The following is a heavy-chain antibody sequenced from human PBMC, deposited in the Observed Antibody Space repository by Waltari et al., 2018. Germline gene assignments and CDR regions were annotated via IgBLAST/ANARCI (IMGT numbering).Heavy chain of an antibody. D-gene: IGHD3-3*01. Sequence: QVQLQESGPGLVKPSQTLSLTCTVSGGSISRGGYYWSWIPQHPGKGLEWIGYIYHSGSTYYNPSLKSRVTISVDRSKNQFSLKLSSVTAADTAVYYCARDLDGGDPYFDYWGQGTLVTVSS. CDR2: IYHSGST. V-gene: IGHV4-31*03. CDR1: GGSISRGGYY. CDR3: ARDLDGGDPYFDY. J-gene: IGHJ4*02.